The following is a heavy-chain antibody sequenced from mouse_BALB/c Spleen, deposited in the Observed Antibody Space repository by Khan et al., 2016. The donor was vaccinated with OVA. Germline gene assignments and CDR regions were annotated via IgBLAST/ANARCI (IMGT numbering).Heavy chain of an antibody. CDR3: ARNSYRYDFTY. D-gene: IGHD2-12*01. V-gene: IGHV2-2*01. CDR1: GFSLTTYG. Sequence: QVQLQQSGPGLVQPSQSLSITCTVSGFSLTTYGIHWVRQSPGKGLEWLGLIWSGGNTDYNAPFISRLSISKDNSKSQVFFKMNSLQADDTAIYYCARNSYRYDFTYWGHGTLVTVSA. CDR2: IWSGGNT. J-gene: IGHJ3*01.